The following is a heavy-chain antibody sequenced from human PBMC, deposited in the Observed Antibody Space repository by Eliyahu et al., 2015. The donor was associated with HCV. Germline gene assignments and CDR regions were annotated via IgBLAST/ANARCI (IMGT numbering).Heavy chain of an antibody. CDR2: ISYDGSNK. Sequence: QVQLVESGGGVVQPGRSLRLSCAASGFTFSSYAMHWVRQAPGKGLEWVAVISYDGSNKYYADSVKGRFTISRDNSKNTLYLQMNSLRAEDTAVYYCARGLGERFLEWLSLSNDYYYGMDVWGQGTTVTVSS. CDR3: ARGLGERFLEWLSLSNDYYYGMDV. V-gene: IGHV3-30-3*01. CDR1: GFTFSSYA. J-gene: IGHJ6*02. D-gene: IGHD3-3*01.